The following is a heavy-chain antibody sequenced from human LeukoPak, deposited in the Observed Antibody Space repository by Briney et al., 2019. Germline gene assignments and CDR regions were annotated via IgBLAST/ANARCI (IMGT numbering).Heavy chain of an antibody. D-gene: IGHD1-1*01. CDR3: ARQIVGTSWNYYYSYIDV. V-gene: IGHV4-39*01. Sequence: SETLSLTCSVSGGSISSSLYHWGWLRQPPGKGLEWIGNVFHSGNTYSSPSLQSRVAFSVDTSKNQFSLKLTSVAATDTAVYYCARQIVGTSWNYYYSYIDVWGKGTSVSVSS. CDR2: VFHSGNT. J-gene: IGHJ6*03. CDR1: GGSISSSLYH.